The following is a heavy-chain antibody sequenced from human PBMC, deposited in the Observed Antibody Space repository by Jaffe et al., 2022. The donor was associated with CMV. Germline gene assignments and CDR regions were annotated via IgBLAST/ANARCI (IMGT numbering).Heavy chain of an antibody. CDR1: GYTFTGYY. J-gene: IGHJ4*02. V-gene: IGHV1-2*02. D-gene: IGHD1-26*01. CDR3: ARLPLGDGFLAGY. Sequence: QVQLVQSGAEVEKPGASMKVSCKASGYTFTGYYIHWVRQAPGQGLEWMGWINPNSGGTIYAQKFQGRVTMARDTSISTAYMELSSLRSDDTAVYYCARLPLGDGFLAGYWGQGTLVTVSS. CDR2: INPNSGGT.